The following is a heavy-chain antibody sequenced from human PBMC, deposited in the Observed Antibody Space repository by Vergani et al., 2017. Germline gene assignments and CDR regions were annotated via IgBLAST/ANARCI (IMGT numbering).Heavy chain of an antibody. V-gene: IGHV3-11*01. J-gene: IGHJ6*03. D-gene: IGHD3-22*01. CDR2: ISSSGSTI. Sequence: QVQLVESGGGLVKPGGYLRLSCAASGFTFSDYYMSWIRQAPGKGMEWVSYISSSGSTIYYADSVKGRFTISRENAKNSLYLQMNSLRAEDTAVYYCAREEYYYDSSGYSSYYYMDVWGKGTTVTVSS. CDR1: GFTFSDYY. CDR3: AREEYYYDSSGYSSYYYMDV.